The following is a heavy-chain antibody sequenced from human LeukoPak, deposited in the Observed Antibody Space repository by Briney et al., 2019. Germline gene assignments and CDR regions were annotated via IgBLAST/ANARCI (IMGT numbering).Heavy chain of an antibody. Sequence: WASVKVSCKASGYTFTSYAMHWVRQALGQRLEWMGWINAGNGNTKYSQKFQGRVTMTEDTSTDTAYMELSSLRSEDTAVYYCATNLYCSGGSCYGTLRYWGQGTLVTVSS. CDR3: ATNLYCSGGSCYGTLRY. D-gene: IGHD2-15*01. CDR1: GYTFTSYA. CDR2: INAGNGNT. J-gene: IGHJ4*02. V-gene: IGHV1-3*01.